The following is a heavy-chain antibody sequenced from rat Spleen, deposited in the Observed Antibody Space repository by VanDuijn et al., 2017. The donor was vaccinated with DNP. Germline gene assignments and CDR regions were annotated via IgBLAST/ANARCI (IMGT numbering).Heavy chain of an antibody. D-gene: IGHD4-3*01. J-gene: IGHJ2*01. CDR1: GFTFSDYY. CDR2: IRYDGGTT. Sequence: EVQLVESGGGLVQPGKSLKLSCAASGFTFSDYYMAWIRQAPTKGLEWVAYIRYDGGTTKYGDSVKGRFTISRDNAKNTLYLQMNSLRSEDMATYYCVRWNSGHFDYWGQGVMVPVSS. V-gene: IGHV5-22*01. CDR3: VRWNSGHFDY.